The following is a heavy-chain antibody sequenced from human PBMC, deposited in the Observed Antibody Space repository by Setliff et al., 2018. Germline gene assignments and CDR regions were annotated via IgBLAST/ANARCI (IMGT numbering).Heavy chain of an antibody. J-gene: IGHJ4*02. CDR2: ISSSSGLI. V-gene: IGHV3-48*01. CDR1: GFTFSTYA. D-gene: IGHD6-19*01. CDR3: ARSAVAVPGQFYFDN. Sequence: GGSLRLSCAASGFTFSTYAMNWLRQAPGKGLEWVSYISSSSGLIYYADSVKGRFTISRDEAKNSLYLQMNSLRTEDTAVYYCARSAVAVPGQFYFDNWGQGTRVTVSS.